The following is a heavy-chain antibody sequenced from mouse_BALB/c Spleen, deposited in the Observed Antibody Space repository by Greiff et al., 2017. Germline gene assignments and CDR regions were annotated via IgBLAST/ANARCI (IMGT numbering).Heavy chain of an antibody. Sequence: DVQLQESGPGLVKPSQSLSLTCTVTGYSITSDYAWNWIRQFPGNKLEWMGYISYSGSTSYNPSLKSRISITRDTSKNQFFLQLNSVTTEDTATYYCARSGKDYAMDYWGQGTSVTVSS. J-gene: IGHJ4*01. CDR1: GYSITSDYA. CDR2: ISYSGST. CDR3: ARSGKDYAMDY. V-gene: IGHV3-2*02.